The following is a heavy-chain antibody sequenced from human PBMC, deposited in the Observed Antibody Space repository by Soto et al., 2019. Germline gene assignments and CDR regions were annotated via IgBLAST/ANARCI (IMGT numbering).Heavy chain of an antibody. Sequence: GGSLILSCAASGFIVISNYMSWVRQAPGKGLEWVSVIYSGGSTYYADSVKGRFTISRHNSKNTLYLQMNSLRAEDTAVYYCARVQGSSESYYKVLYYFDYWGQGTVVTVSS. V-gene: IGHV3-53*04. J-gene: IGHJ4*02. D-gene: IGHD3-10*01. CDR3: ARVQGSSESYYKVLYYFDY. CDR2: IYSGGST. CDR1: GFIVISNY.